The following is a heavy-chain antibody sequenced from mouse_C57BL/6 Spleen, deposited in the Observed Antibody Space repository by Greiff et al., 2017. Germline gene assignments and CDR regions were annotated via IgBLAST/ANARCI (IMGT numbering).Heavy chain of an antibody. CDR1: GFTFSDYY. V-gene: IGHV5-16*01. J-gene: IGHJ1*03. CDR3: ARDDSSYFDV. CDR2: INYDGSST. Sequence: EVQVVESEGGLVQPGSSMKLSCTASGFTFSDYYMAWVRQVPEKGLEWVANINYDGSSTYYLDSLKSRFIISRDNAKNILYLQMSSLKSEDTATYYCARDDSSYFDVWGTGTTVTVSS.